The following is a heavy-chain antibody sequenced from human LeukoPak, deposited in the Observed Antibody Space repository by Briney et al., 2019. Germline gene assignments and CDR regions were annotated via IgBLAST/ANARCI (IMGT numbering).Heavy chain of an antibody. J-gene: IGHJ4*02. D-gene: IGHD5-12*01. V-gene: IGHV4-61*01. CDR1: DYPISSGYY. CDR2: IYYSGST. CDR3: ARMASDYDSRGNFDY. Sequence: SETLSLTCTVSDYPISSGYYWGWIRQPPGKGLEWIGYIYYSGSTNYNPSLKSRVTISVDTSKNQFSLKLSSVTAADTAVYYCARMASDYDSRGNFDYWGQGTLVTVSS.